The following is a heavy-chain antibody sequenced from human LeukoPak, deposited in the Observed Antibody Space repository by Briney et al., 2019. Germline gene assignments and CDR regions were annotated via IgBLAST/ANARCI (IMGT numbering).Heavy chain of an antibody. CDR3: AKDSERIAVRPEN. D-gene: IGHD6-6*01. V-gene: IGHV3-9*01. Sequence: YLRLSCAASGFTFDDYAMHWVRQAPGKGLELVSGISWNSGSIGYADSVKGRFTISRDNAKNSLYLQMNSLRAEDTALYYCAKDSERIAVRPENWGQGTLVTVSS. J-gene: IGHJ4*02. CDR2: ISWNSGSI. CDR1: GFTFDDYA.